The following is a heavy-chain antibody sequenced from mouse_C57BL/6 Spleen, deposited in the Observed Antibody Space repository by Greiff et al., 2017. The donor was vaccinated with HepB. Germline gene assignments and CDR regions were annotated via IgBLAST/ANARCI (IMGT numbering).Heavy chain of an antibody. CDR3: ARKEGNYVLAWFAY. D-gene: IGHD2-1*01. Sequence: QVQLQQSGPELVKPGASVKISCKASGYAFSSSWMNWVKQRPGKGLEWIGRIYPGDGDTNYNGKFKGKATLTADKSSSTAYMQLSSLTSEDSAVYFCARKEGNYVLAWFAYWGQGTLVTVSA. CDR2: IYPGDGDT. CDR1: GYAFSSSW. V-gene: IGHV1-82*01. J-gene: IGHJ3*01.